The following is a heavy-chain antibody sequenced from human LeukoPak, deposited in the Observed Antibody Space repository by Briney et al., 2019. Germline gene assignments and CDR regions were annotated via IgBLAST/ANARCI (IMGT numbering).Heavy chain of an antibody. D-gene: IGHD6-13*01. CDR2: IRGSGDST. J-gene: IGHJ6*02. CDR3: ARLGAAADLNSFYGMDV. V-gene: IGHV3-23*01. CDR1: GFTFSSHA. Sequence: PGGSLRLSCAASGFTFSSHAMSWVRQAPGKGLEWVSLIRGSGDSTYFADSLKGRFTISRDNSKNTLFLQMNSLRPEDTAVYYCARLGAAADLNSFYGMDVWGHGTTVTVSS.